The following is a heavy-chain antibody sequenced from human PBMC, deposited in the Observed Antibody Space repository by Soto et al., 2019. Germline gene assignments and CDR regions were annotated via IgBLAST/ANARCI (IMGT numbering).Heavy chain of an antibody. CDR2: VCTGGAT. V-gene: IGHV3-53*01. CDR3: VRDKRTISGIFPGY. D-gene: IGHD1-1*01. J-gene: IGHJ4*02. Sequence: PGGSLRLSCVGSGFDVTTNCMRWVRQAPGKGLECVSIVCTGGATHYADSVEGRFTISRDRSKNTVLLQMNNVRAEDTAVYYCVRDKRTISGIFPGYWGQGTQVTV. CDR1: GFDVTTNC.